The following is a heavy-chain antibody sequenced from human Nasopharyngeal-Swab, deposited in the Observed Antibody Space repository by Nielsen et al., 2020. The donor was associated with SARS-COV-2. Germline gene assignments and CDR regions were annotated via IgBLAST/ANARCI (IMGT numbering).Heavy chain of an antibody. CDR3: ARVVYDYGEGGDY. CDR1: GYTFTSYY. Sequence: ASVKVSCKASGYTFTSYYMHWVRQAPGQGLEWMGIINPSGGSTTYAQKFQGRVTMTTDTSTSTVYMELSSLRSEDTAVYYCARVVYDYGEGGDYWGQGTLVTVSS. D-gene: IGHD4-17*01. V-gene: IGHV1-46*01. CDR2: INPSGGST. J-gene: IGHJ4*02.